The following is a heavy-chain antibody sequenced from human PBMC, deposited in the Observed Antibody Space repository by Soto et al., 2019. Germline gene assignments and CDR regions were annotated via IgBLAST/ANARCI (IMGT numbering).Heavy chain of an antibody. Sequence: SSETLSLTCVVSGYRINIDACWGWIRQSPEKGLEWLGSVCHSGTIYYNPSLKSRVTISLDTSKNQFSLSLSSVTAADTALYYCARDVGRYNINRVWFAPWGQGILVTLSS. CDR3: ARDVGRYNINRVWFAP. V-gene: IGHV4-38-2*02. J-gene: IGHJ5*02. CDR1: GYRINIDAC. D-gene: IGHD1-20*01. CDR2: VCHSGTI.